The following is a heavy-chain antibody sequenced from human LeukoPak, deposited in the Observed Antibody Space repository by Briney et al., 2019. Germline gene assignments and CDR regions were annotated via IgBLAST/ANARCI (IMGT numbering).Heavy chain of an antibody. V-gene: IGHV4-59*13. Sequence: PSETLSLTCAISGGSISSNYWSWVRQPPGKGLEWIGYCHYSGNTNYNPSLKSRATISVDMSKNQFSLTLNSVTAADTAVDYCARSASSTSRSACDIWGQGTRVTASS. CDR2: CHYSGNT. CDR3: ARSASSTSRSACDI. J-gene: IGHJ3*02. CDR1: GGSISSNY.